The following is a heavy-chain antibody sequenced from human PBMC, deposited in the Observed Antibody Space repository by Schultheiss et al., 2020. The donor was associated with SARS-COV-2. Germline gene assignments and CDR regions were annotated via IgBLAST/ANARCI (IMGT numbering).Heavy chain of an antibody. J-gene: IGHJ5*02. D-gene: IGHD6-13*01. V-gene: IGHV4-59*08. CDR3: ARHGQQLVRVFDP. CDR2: IYYSGST. Sequence: SETLSLTCAVYGGSFSDFYWSWIRQPPGKGLEWIGYIYYSGSTNYNPSLKSRVTISVDTSKNQFSLKLSSVTAADTAVYYCARHGQQLVRVFDPWGQGTLVTVSS. CDR1: GGSFSDFY.